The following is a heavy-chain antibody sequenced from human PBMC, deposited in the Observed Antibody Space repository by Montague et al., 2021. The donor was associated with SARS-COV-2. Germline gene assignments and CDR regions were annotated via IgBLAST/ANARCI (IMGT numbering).Heavy chain of an antibody. D-gene: IGHD3/OR15-3a*01. CDR3: ARGAGKVYVFRLGSFDY. Sequence: SETLSLTCTVSGGSISSSSYYWGWIRQPPGKGLEWIGSIYYSGSTYYNPSHKSRVTISVYTSKNQFSLNLNSVTAADTAVYYCARGAGKVYVFRLGSFDYWGQGTLVTVSS. CDR2: IYYSGST. CDR1: GGSISSSSYY. J-gene: IGHJ4*02. V-gene: IGHV4-39*07.